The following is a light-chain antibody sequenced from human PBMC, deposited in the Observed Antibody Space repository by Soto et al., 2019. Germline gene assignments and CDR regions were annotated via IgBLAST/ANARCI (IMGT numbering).Light chain of an antibody. CDR2: VAS. V-gene: IGKV1-39*01. CDR3: QQSYSNTQT. Sequence: DIQMTQSPSSLSASVEDRVIITCRASQSISNHLNWYQQKPGKAPKLLILVASTLPSGVPSRFSGSGSGTDFTLTISSLQPEDFATYYCQQSYSNTQTFGQGTKVDIK. J-gene: IGKJ1*01. CDR1: QSISNH.